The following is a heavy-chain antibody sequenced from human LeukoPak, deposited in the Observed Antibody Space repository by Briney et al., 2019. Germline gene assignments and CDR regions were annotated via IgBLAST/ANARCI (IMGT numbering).Heavy chain of an antibody. D-gene: IGHD4-23*01. V-gene: IGHV3-53*05. Sequence: GGSLRLSCAASGFTVSSNYMSWVRQAPGKGLEWVSVIYSGGSTYYADSVKGRFTISRDSSKNTLYLQMSSLRDEHTAVYYCAKNNDYGGSYWYFDLWGRGTLVTVSS. J-gene: IGHJ2*01. CDR3: AKNNDYGGSYWYFDL. CDR2: IYSGGST. CDR1: GFTVSSNY.